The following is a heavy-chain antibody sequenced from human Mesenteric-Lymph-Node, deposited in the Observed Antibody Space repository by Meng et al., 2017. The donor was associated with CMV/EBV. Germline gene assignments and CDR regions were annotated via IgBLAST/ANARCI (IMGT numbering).Heavy chain of an antibody. CDR2: IYYSGST. Sequence: SETLSLTCTVSGGSIISGFYYWSWIRQQAGKGLEWIGHIYYSGSTDYSPSLKSGVTISLDTSKNQFSLKLSSVTAADTAVYYCARDLETYDSDGSYYYYGMDVWGPGTTVTVSS. D-gene: IGHD3-22*01. V-gene: IGHV4-31*03. CDR3: ARDLETYDSDGSYYYYGMDV. J-gene: IGHJ6*02. CDR1: GGSIISGFYY.